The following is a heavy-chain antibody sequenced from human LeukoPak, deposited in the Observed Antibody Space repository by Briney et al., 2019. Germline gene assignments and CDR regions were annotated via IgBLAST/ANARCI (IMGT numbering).Heavy chain of an antibody. J-gene: IGHJ4*02. CDR3: ARDPGWFGELGSDY. Sequence: PGGSLRLSCAASGFTFSSYGMSWVRQAPGKGLEWIGSIYHSGGTYYNPSLKSRVTISVDTSKNQFSLKLSSVTAADTAVYYCARDPGWFGELGSDYWGQGTLVTVSS. D-gene: IGHD3-10*01. V-gene: IGHV4-38-2*02. CDR2: IYHSGGT. CDR1: GFTFSSYG.